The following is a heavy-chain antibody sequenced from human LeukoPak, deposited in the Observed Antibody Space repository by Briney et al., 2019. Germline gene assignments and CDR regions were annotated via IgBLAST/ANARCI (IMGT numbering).Heavy chain of an antibody. J-gene: IGHJ4*02. D-gene: IGHD4-17*01. V-gene: IGHV1-18*01. CDR1: GYTYTTYG. CDR3: ARVHGYYIGLYYFAY. Sequence: WASVKVSCKASGYTYTTYGISGVRQAPGQGLEWMGWISGNGDNTKYVQEFQGRVTMTTDTSTSTAYMDLRSLRSDDTAIYYCARVHGYYIGLYYFAYWGQGTLVTVSS. CDR2: ISGNGDNT.